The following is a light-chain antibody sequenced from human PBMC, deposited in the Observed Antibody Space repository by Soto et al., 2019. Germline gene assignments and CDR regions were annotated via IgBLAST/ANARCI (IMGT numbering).Light chain of an antibody. CDR3: QQYSSFSRT. Sequence: PSTLSASVGDRVTITCRASQTIINWLAWYQQKPGKAPKLLIYKASTLEGEVPSRFSGSGSETEFTLTINSLQPDDSATFYCQQYSSFSRTFGQGTKVDIK. CDR2: KAS. CDR1: QTIINW. J-gene: IGKJ1*01. V-gene: IGKV1-5*03.